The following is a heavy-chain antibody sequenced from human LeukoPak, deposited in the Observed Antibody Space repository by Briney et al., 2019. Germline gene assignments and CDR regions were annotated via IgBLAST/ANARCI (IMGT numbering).Heavy chain of an antibody. CDR3: AKGAYYAD. CDR1: AFTFSSYG. D-gene: IGHD3-3*01. CDR2: ISGSGDST. V-gene: IGHV3-23*01. J-gene: IGHJ4*02. Sequence: GGSLRLSCAASAFTFSSYGMHWVRQAPDKGLEWVSTISGSGDSTYYADSVKGRFTSSRDNSKNTLYLQMNSLRAEDTAVYYCAKGAYYADWGQGTLVTVSS.